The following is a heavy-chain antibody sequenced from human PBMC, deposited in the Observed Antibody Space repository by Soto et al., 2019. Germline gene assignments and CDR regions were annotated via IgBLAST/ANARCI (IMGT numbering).Heavy chain of an antibody. CDR3: AGPGDSSDDAAFDI. J-gene: IGHJ3*02. V-gene: IGHV4-34*01. D-gene: IGHD6-19*01. CDR1: GGSFSGYY. CDR2: INHSGST. Sequence: QVQLQQWGAGLLKPSETLSLTCAVYGGSFSGYYWSWIRQPPGKGLEWIGEINHSGSTNYNPSLKSRVTISVDTSKNQFSLKLSSVTAADTAVYYCAGPGDSSDDAAFDIWGQGTMVTVSS.